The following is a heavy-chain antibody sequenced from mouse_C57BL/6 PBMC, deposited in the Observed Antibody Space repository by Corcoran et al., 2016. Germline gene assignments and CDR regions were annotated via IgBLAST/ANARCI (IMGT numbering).Heavy chain of an antibody. CDR1: GYTFTDYD. V-gene: IGHV1-26*01. D-gene: IGHD2-3*01. Sequence: EVQLQQSGPELVKPGASVKISCKASGYTFTDYDMNWVKQSHGKSLEWIGDINPNNGGTNYNQKFKGKATLTVDKSSSTAYMELRSLTSEDSAVYYCAIDDCGYSEGLAYWGQGTILTVSS. CDR2: INPNNGGT. J-gene: IGHJ2*01. CDR3: AIDDCGYSEGLAY.